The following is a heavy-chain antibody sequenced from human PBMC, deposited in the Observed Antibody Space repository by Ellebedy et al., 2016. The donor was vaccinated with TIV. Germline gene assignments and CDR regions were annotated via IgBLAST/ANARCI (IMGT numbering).Heavy chain of an antibody. CDR3: AGGRGYCRSGLCYGIDN. Sequence: SETLSLXXSVSGGSIGSGDHYWSWIRQHPGKGLEWIGYFYYSGSTYYNPSLKSRVIISVDTSKNQFSLNLNSVTAADTAVYYCAGGRGYCRSGLCYGIDNWGQGALVTVSS. CDR2: FYYSGST. D-gene: IGHD2-15*01. CDR1: GGSIGSGDHY. J-gene: IGHJ4*02. V-gene: IGHV4-31*03.